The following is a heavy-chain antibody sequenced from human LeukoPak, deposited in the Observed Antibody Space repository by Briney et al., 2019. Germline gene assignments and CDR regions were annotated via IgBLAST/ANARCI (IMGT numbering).Heavy chain of an antibody. CDR3: ARAKGSGTYSAWFES. V-gene: IGHV3-11*01. D-gene: IGHD3-10*01. CDR1: GFSFSDYY. J-gene: IGHJ5*01. CDR2: ISHRDNSA. Sequence: GGSLRLSCAASGFSFSDYYMSWVRQAPGKGREWISSISHRDNSADYIESVKGRFTVSRDNAKESLYLQMNSLRVEDTAIYCCARAKGSGTYSAWFESWGQGTLVTVSS.